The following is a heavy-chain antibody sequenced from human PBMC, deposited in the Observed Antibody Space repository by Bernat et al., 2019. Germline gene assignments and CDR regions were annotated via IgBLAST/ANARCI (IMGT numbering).Heavy chain of an antibody. Sequence: EVQLLESGGGLVQPGGSLRLSCAASGFTFNNYAMSWVRQAPGKGLEWVSAISGSGGSTYYADSVKGRFTISRDNSKNTLYLQMNSLRAEDTAVYYCAKGSGDYYGSGNPNYWGQGTLVTVSS. V-gene: IGHV3-23*01. J-gene: IGHJ4*02. D-gene: IGHD3-10*01. CDR3: AKGSGDYYGSGNPNY. CDR1: GFTFNNYA. CDR2: ISGSGGST.